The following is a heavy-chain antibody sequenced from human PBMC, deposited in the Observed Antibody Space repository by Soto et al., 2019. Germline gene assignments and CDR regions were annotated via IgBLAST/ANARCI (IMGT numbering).Heavy chain of an antibody. CDR3: AGPGYSSQDY. J-gene: IGHJ4*02. V-gene: IGHV3-23*01. CDR1: GFTFSSFA. CDR2: ISGSGDGT. Sequence: GSLRLSCAASGFTFSSFALSWVRQAPGKGLEWVSAISGSGDGTDYAASVKGRFTISRDNSKNTLYLQMNSLRAEDTAVYYCAGPGYSSQDYWGQGALVTVSS. D-gene: IGHD5-18*01.